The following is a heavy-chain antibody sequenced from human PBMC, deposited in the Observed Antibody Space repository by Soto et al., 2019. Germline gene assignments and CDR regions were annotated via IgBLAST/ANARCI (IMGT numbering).Heavy chain of an antibody. J-gene: IGHJ3*02. Sequence: ASVKVSCKASGYIFRSHGVSWMRQAPGQGLEWMGWISPYNGNTNYAQNLQGRVTMTTDTSTSTAYMELRSLRSDDTAVYYCARAVEYYYDSSGYYWCAFDIWGQGTMVTVSS. CDR3: ARAVEYYYDSSGYYWCAFDI. CDR1: GYIFRSHG. CDR2: ISPYNGNT. V-gene: IGHV1-18*01. D-gene: IGHD3-22*01.